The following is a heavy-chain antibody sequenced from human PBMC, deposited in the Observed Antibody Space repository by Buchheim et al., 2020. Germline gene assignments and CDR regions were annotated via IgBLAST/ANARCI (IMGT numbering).Heavy chain of an antibody. J-gene: IGHJ4*02. Sequence: QLQLQESGPGLVKPSETLSLTCTVSTESISSSSNYWVWLRQPPGKGLEWFGTMFYSGSVFYNPSLRSRLSISVDTSKNQFSLKLNSVTAADTAVYYCVRHRSGTMFNYWGQGTL. CDR3: VRHRSGTMFNY. CDR2: MFYSGSV. D-gene: IGHD1-7*01. CDR1: TESISSSSNY. V-gene: IGHV4-39*01.